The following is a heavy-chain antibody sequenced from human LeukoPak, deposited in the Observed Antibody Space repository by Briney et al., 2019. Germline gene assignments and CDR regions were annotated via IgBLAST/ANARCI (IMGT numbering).Heavy chain of an antibody. CDR3: ARERGPGGGNDF. J-gene: IGHJ4*02. Sequence: ASVKVSCKASGYTFTGYYMHWVRQAPGQGLEWMGWINPNSGGTNYAQKFQGRVTMTRDTSISTASMELSRLRSDDTAVYYWARERGPGGGNDFWGQGTLVTVSS. CDR2: INPNSGGT. V-gene: IGHV1-2*02. CDR1: GYTFTGYY. D-gene: IGHD1-26*01.